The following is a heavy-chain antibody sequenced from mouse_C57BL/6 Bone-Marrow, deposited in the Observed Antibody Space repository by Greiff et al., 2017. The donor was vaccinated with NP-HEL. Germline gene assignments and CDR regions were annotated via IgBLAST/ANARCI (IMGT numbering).Heavy chain of an antibody. CDR3: ARRDYYGSSYWYFDV. J-gene: IGHJ1*03. V-gene: IGHV1-55*01. Sequence: QVQLQQPGAELVKPGASVKMSCKASGYTFTGYWITWVKQRPGQGLEWIGDIYPGSGGTNYNEKFKGKATLTVDTSSSTAYMQLSSLTSEDSAVYYCARRDYYGSSYWYFDVWGTGTTVTVAS. CDR2: IYPGSGGT. D-gene: IGHD1-1*01. CDR1: GYTFTGYW.